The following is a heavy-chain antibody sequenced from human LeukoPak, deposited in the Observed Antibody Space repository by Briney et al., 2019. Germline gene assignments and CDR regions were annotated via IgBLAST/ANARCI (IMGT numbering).Heavy chain of an antibody. CDR2: IYYSGST. CDR3: AREPRFRNTYDSSGLAY. J-gene: IGHJ4*02. Sequence: SETLSLTCTVSGGSISSSYWGWIRQPPGEGLEWIGYIYYSGSTNYNPSLKSRVTISVDTSKNQFSLKLSSVTAADTAVYYCAREPRFRNTYDSSGLAYGGQGTLATVPS. D-gene: IGHD3-22*01. V-gene: IGHV4-59*01. CDR1: GGSISSSY.